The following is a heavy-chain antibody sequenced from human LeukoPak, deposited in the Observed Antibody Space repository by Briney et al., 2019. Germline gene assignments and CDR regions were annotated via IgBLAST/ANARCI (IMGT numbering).Heavy chain of an antibody. CDR2: ISGSGGST. J-gene: IGHJ6*03. D-gene: IGHD3-3*01. V-gene: IGHV3-23*01. Sequence: GGSLRLSCAASGFTFSSYAMSWVRQAPGKGLEWVSAISGSGGSTYYADSVKGRFTISRDNSKNTLYLQMNSLRAEDTAVYYFAKDTYDFLYYYYYMDVWGKGTTVTVSS. CDR1: GFTFSSYA. CDR3: AKDTYDFLYYYYYMDV.